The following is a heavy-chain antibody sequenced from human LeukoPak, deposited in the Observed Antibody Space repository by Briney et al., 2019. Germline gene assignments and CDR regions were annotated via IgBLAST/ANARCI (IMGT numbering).Heavy chain of an antibody. J-gene: IGHJ4*02. CDR2: INPSGGST. D-gene: IGHD5-12*01. CDR3: ARVYSGYGRFDY. V-gene: IGHV1-46*01. Sequence: GASVKVSCKASGYTFTSYYMHWVRQAPGQGLEWMGIINPSGGSTSYAQKFQGRVTMTRDTSTSTVYMELSSLRSEDTAVYCCARVYSGYGRFDYWGQGTLVTVSS. CDR1: GYTFTSYY.